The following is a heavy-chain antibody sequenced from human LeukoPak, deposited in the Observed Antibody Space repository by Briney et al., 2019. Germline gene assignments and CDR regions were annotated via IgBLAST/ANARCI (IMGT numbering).Heavy chain of an antibody. V-gene: IGHV4-4*07. CDR3: ARDGDYDFWSGTFDY. Sequence: SETLSLTCIVSGGSISSYFWNWIRQPAGKGLEWIGRIYASGNTNYNPSLKSRVTISVDTSKNQFSLKLSSVTAADTAVYYCARDGDYDFWSGTFDYWGQGTLVTVSS. J-gene: IGHJ4*02. CDR1: GGSISSYF. CDR2: IYASGNT. D-gene: IGHD3-3*01.